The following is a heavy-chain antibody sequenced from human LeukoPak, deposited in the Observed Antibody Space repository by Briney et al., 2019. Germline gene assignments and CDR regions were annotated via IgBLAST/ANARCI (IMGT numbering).Heavy chain of an antibody. CDR2: IYYSGST. CDR3: ARGLNWNDWFDP. V-gene: IGHV4-31*03. J-gene: IGHJ5*02. Sequence: SETLSLTCTVSGGSISSGGYYWSWIRQHPGKGLEWIGYIYYSGSTYYNPSLKSRVTISVDMSKNQFSLKLSSVTAADTAVYYCARGLNWNDWFDPWGQGTLVTVSS. CDR1: GGSISSGGYY. D-gene: IGHD1-20*01.